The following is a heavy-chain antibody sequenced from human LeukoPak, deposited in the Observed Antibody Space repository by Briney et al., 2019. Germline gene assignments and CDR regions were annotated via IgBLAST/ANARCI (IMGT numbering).Heavy chain of an antibody. J-gene: IGHJ4*02. CDR3: AGGAGSSGWYPFDY. D-gene: IGHD6-19*01. Sequence: ASVKVSCKASGYTFNTYGISWVRQAPGQGLEWMGWISGYNGNTKYAQKFQGRVTMTTDTSTSTAYMELRSLRSDDTAVYYCAGGAGSSGWYPFDYWGQGTLVTVSS. CDR1: GYTFNTYG. CDR2: ISGYNGNT. V-gene: IGHV1-18*01.